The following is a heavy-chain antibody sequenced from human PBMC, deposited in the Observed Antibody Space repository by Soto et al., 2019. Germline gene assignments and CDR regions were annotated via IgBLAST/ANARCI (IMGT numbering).Heavy chain of an antibody. V-gene: IGHV3-11*01. Sequence: PGGSLRLSCAASGFTFSDYYMSWIRQAPGKGLEWVSYISSSGSTIYYADSVKGRFTISRDNAKNSLYLQMNSLRAEDTAVYYCARLAQGYSSSWYPHYFYYYYYMDVWGKGTTVTVSS. CDR2: ISSSGSTI. D-gene: IGHD6-13*01. CDR3: ARLAQGYSSSWYPHYFYYYYYMDV. CDR1: GFTFSDYY. J-gene: IGHJ6*03.